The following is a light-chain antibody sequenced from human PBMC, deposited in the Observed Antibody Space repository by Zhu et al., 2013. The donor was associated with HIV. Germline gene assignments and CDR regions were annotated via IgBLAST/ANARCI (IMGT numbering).Light chain of an antibody. J-gene: IGKJ4*01. CDR3: QEYGLSPT. CDR1: PSVTRGY. Sequence: EIVLTQSPGTLSLSPGERATLSCRASPSVTRGYLAWYQQRPGQAPRLLISRASTRATGIPDRFSGSGSGTDFTLTISRLEPEDSAVYYCQEYGLSPTFGGGTKVEIK. V-gene: IGKV3-20*01. CDR2: RAS.